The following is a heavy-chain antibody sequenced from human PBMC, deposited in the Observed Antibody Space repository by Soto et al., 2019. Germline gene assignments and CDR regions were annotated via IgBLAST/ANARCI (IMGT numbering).Heavy chain of an antibody. D-gene: IGHD2-2*01. CDR3: ARDKADIVVVPAAADDAFDI. CDR1: GGTFSSYT. Sequence: QVQLVQSGAEVKKPGSSVKVSCKASGGTFSSYTISWVRQAPGQGLEWMGRIIPILGIANYAQKFQGRVTITADKSTSTAYMELSSLRSEDTAVYYCARDKADIVVVPAAADDAFDIWGQGTMVTVSS. J-gene: IGHJ3*02. V-gene: IGHV1-69*08. CDR2: IIPILGIA.